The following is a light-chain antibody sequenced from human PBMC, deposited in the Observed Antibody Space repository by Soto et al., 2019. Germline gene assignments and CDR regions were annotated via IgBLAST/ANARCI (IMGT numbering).Light chain of an antibody. V-gene: IGKV3-15*01. J-gene: IGKJ1*01. CDR1: QSVSSSY. Sequence: EIVLTQSPGTLSLSPGERATLSCRASQSVSSSYLAWYQQKPGQAPRLLIYDVSTGATGIPARFSGRRSGTEFTLTINSLQSEDFAVYYCQQYDNWPRTFGQGTKVDI. CDR3: QQYDNWPRT. CDR2: DVS.